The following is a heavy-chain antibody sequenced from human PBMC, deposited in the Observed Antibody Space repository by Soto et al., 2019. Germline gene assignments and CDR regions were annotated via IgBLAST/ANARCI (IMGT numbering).Heavy chain of an antibody. CDR3: ARERGHYKDFDY. V-gene: IGHV1-18*01. J-gene: IGHJ4*02. D-gene: IGHD4-4*01. CDR1: GYTFTDYG. CDR2: VSTYNDHI. Sequence: QVQLVQSGAEVKKPGASVKVSCKTSGYTFTDYGFTWVRQAPGQGLEWMGCVSTYNDHINYAQKFQGRVTMTTDTSTSTAYVELRGLRSDDTALYYCARERGHYKDFDYWGQGTLVTVSS.